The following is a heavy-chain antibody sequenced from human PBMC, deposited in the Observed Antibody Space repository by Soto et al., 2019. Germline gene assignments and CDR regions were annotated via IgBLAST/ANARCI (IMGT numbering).Heavy chain of an antibody. D-gene: IGHD3-10*01. J-gene: IGHJ3*02. CDR1: GFTFSSYE. CDR2: ISSSGSTI. V-gene: IGHV3-48*03. CDR3: ARAARVRGVIGNWDAFDI. Sequence: GGSLRLSCAASGFTFSSYEMNWVRQAPGKGLEWVSYISSSGSTIYYADSVKGRFTISRDNAKNSLYLQMNSLRAEDTAVYYCARAARVRGVIGNWDAFDIWGQGTMVTV.